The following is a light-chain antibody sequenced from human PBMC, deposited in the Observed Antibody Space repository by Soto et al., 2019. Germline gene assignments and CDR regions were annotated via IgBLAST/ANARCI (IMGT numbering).Light chain of an antibody. CDR1: QDINRY. CDR2: AAS. CDR3: QQLYSYSS. Sequence: DIQLTQSPSFVSASVGERVTITCRASQDINRYLAWYPQKPGETPKLRIPAASTLPSGVPSRFSGSGSGTEFTLTVSYLLPEDFATDYGQQLYSYSSFGQGTRLES. V-gene: IGKV1-9*01. J-gene: IGKJ5*01.